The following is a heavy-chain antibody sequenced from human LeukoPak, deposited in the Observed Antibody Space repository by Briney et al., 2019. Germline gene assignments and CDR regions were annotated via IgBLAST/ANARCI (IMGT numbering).Heavy chain of an antibody. CDR2: ITGNGGST. CDR3: AKPGDSSGYSFIDM. V-gene: IGHV3-23*01. D-gene: IGHD3-22*01. CDR1: GFTFSTHL. J-gene: IGHJ3*02. Sequence: PGRSLRLSCAASGFTFSTHLMTWVRQAPGKGLEWVSAITGNGGSTSYTDSVKGRFTISRDNSKNTLYLQMNSLRAEDTAVYYCAKPGDSSGYSFIDMWGQGTMVTVSS.